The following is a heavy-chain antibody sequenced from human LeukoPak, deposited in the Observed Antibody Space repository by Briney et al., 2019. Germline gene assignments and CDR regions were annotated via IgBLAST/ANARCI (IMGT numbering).Heavy chain of an antibody. CDR1: GFTFSSYA. V-gene: IGHV3-23*01. CDR3: AKDDSAYSYASFDY. J-gene: IGHJ4*02. Sequence: GGSLRLSCAASGFTFSSYAMSWVRQAPGKGLEWVSAIGGSGTSAYYADSLKDRFTISRDNSKNTLYLQVNSLRAEDTAVYYCAKDDSAYSYASFDYWGQGTLVTVSS. CDR2: IGGSGTSA. D-gene: IGHD5-18*01.